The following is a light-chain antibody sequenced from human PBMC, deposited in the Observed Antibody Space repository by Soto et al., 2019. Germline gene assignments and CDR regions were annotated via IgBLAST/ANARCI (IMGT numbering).Light chain of an antibody. V-gene: IGLV4-69*02. CDR1: SGHSRNV. J-gene: IGLJ2*01. Sequence: QSVLTQSPSASASLGASVKLTCILSSGHSRNVIAWHQQQPEKGPRYLMKLNSDGSHSKGDGIPDRFSGSSSGAERYLIISSLQSEDEADYYCQTRGTDIHVEFGGGTKLTVL. CDR2: LNSDGSH. CDR3: QTRGTDIHVE.